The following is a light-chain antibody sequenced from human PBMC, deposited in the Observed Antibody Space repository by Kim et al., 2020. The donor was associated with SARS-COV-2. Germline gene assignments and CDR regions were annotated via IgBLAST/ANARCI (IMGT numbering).Light chain of an antibody. CDR2: KAS. J-gene: IGKJ2*01. CDR1: QSVSSW. V-gene: IGKV1-5*03. CDR3: QQYDSHPYT. Sequence: DIQMTQSPSTLSASVGDRVTITCRASQSVSSWLAWYQQKPGKAPKLLIYKASTLEGGVPSRFSGRGSGTEFTLTINSPQPDDFATYSCQQYDSHPYTFGQGTKLEI.